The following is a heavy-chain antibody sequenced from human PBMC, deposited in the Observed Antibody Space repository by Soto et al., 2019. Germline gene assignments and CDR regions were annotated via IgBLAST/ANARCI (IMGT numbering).Heavy chain of an antibody. V-gene: IGHV3-23*01. CDR2: LSGNSGTT. D-gene: IGHD3-3*01. CDR3: AKASKFTIFSANDF. Sequence: EVQLLESGGGLIQPGGSLRLSCAASGFTFSSYAMTWVRQAPGKGLEWVSALSGNSGTTYSADSVKGRFTISRDNSRNTLYLQMSSLRAEDTALYYCAKASKFTIFSANDFWGQGTLVTVSS. J-gene: IGHJ4*02. CDR1: GFTFSSYA.